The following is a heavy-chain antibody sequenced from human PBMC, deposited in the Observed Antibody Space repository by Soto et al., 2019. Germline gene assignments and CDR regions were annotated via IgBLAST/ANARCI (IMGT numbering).Heavy chain of an antibody. Sequence: GESLKISCKGSGYSFTSYWIGWVRQMPGKGLEWMGIIYPGDSDTRYSPSFQGQVTISADKSISTAYLQWSSLKASDTAMYYCARSVPNYYDRSGADFDYWGQGTLVTVPQ. J-gene: IGHJ4*02. D-gene: IGHD3-22*01. CDR2: IYPGDSDT. CDR3: ARSVPNYYDRSGADFDY. V-gene: IGHV5-51*01. CDR1: GYSFTSYW.